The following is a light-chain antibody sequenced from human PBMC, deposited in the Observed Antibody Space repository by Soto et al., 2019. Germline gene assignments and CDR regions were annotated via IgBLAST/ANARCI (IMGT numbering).Light chain of an antibody. V-gene: IGKV1-6*01. Sequence: IQMTQSPSTLSASVGDRVTITCRASQNINTDLACYQQKPGKAPTLLIYAASNLQSGVPSRFRGSRSGTEFTLTVSSLQPEDFATYYCLQDHDDSWTFGQGTKVDIK. CDR3: LQDHDDSWT. J-gene: IGKJ1*01. CDR1: QNINTD. CDR2: AAS.